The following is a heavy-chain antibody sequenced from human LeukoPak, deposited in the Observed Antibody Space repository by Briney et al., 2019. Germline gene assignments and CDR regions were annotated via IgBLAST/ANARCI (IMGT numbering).Heavy chain of an antibody. J-gene: IGHJ6*02. V-gene: IGHV1-58*01. CDR2: IVVGSVNT. CDR1: GFTLGTSA. Sequence: ASVKVSCKASGFTLGTSAVQWVRQARGQRLEWIGWIVVGSVNTNYAQKFQERVTITRDMSTSTAYMELSSLRSEDTAVYYCAATLTVTMGSAYFGMDVWGQGTTVTVSS. CDR3: AATLTVTMGSAYFGMDV. D-gene: IGHD4-17*01.